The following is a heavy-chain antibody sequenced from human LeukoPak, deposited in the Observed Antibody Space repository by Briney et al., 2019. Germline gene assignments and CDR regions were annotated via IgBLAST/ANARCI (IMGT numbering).Heavy chain of an antibody. CDR1: GGSISSSSYY. Sequence: TSETLSLTCTVSGGSISSSSYYWGWIRQPPWKGLEWIGSIYYSGSTYYNPSLKSRVTISVDTSKNQFSLKLSSVTAADTAVYYCARRRIVVVAATPGHNWFDPWGQGTLVTVSS. D-gene: IGHD2-15*01. CDR2: IYYSGST. J-gene: IGHJ5*02. CDR3: ARRRIVVVAATPGHNWFDP. V-gene: IGHV4-39*01.